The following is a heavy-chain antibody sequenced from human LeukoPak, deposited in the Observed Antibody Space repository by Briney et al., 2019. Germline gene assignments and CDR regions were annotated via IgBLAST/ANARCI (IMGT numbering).Heavy chain of an antibody. CDR2: ISSSSSYI. J-gene: IGHJ4*02. D-gene: IGHD5-18*01. CDR1: GFTFSSYS. CDR3: ARDGSRGYSYGYSDY. V-gene: IGHV3-21*01. Sequence: GSLRLSCAASGFTFSSYSMNWVRQAPGKGLEWVSSISSSSSYIYYADSVKGRFTISRDNAKNSLYLQMNSLRAEDTAVYYCARDGSRGYSYGYSDYWGQGTLVTVSS.